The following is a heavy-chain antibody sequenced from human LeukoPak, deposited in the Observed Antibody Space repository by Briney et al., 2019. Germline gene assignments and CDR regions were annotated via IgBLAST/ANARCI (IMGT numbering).Heavy chain of an antibody. CDR2: IIPILGIA. Sequence: GASVKVSCKASGGTFSSYAISWVRQAPGQGLEWMGRIIPILGIANYAQKFQGRVTITADKSTSTACMELSSLRSEDTAVYYCARDVGYGDPRLRFDPWGQGTLVTVSS. CDR1: GGTFSSYA. V-gene: IGHV1-69*04. D-gene: IGHD4-17*01. CDR3: ARDVGYGDPRLRFDP. J-gene: IGHJ5*02.